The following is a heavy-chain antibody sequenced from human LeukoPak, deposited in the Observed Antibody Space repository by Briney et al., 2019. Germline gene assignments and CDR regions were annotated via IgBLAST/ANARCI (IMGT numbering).Heavy chain of an antibody. D-gene: IGHD3-22*01. CDR2: IYTDGSST. CDR1: GFTFTNYN. Sequence: GGSLRLSCAASGFTFTNYNMNWVRQAPGKGLVWVSRIYTDGSSTTYADSVKGRFTISRDNAKNTLYLQMNTLRAEDTAVYYCARGNDSSGYFDYWGQGTLVTVS. V-gene: IGHV3-74*01. J-gene: IGHJ4*02. CDR3: ARGNDSSGYFDY.